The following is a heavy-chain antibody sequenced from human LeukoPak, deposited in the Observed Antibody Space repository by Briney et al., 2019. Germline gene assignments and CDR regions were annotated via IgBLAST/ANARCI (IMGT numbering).Heavy chain of an antibody. J-gene: IGHJ4*02. Sequence: KISCKASGGTFSSYAISWVRQAPGQGLEWMGGIIPIFGTANYAQKFQGRVTITADKSTSTAYMELSSLRSEDTAVYYCAIVVVTANSLYYFDYWGQGTLVTVSS. V-gene: IGHV1-69*06. D-gene: IGHD2-21*02. CDR1: GGTFSSYA. CDR3: AIVVVTANSLYYFDY. CDR2: IIPIFGTA.